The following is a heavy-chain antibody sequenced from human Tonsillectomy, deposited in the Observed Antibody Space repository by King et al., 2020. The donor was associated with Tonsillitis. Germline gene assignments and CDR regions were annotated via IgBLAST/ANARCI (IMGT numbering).Heavy chain of an antibody. V-gene: IGHV3-7*03. CDR1: GFTFSSYW. CDR2: KKKDGREK. CDR3: ARDVVGQGSLGAFDI. D-gene: IGHD3-16*01. J-gene: IGHJ3*02. Sequence: VQLVESGGGLVQPGGSLRLSCAASGFTFSSYWMSWVRQAPGKGLEWGANKKKDGREKNNVEFVKGRFTISRDNAKNPLDLQMGRLIAEDKAVYYCARDVVGQGSLGAFDIWGQGTMVTVSS.